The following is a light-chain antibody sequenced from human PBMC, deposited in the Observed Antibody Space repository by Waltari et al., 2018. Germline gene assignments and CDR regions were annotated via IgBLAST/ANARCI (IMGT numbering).Light chain of an antibody. J-gene: IGKJ1*01. CDR1: QGISSY. CDR3: QQLNSYPPWT. V-gene: IGKV1-9*01. CDR2: AAS. Sequence: DIKLTQTPSFLSASVGDRVTITCRASQGISSYLAWYQQKPGKAPKLLIDAASTLQSGVPSRFSGSGSGTEFTLTISSLQPEDFATYYCQQLNSYPPWTFGQGTKVEIK.